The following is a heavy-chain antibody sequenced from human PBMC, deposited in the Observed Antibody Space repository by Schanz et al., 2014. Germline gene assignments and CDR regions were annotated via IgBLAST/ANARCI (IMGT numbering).Heavy chain of an antibody. CDR1: GFIFSNYG. CDR3: ARANYRRKINFDY. J-gene: IGHJ4*02. V-gene: IGHV3-NL1*01. Sequence: QVQLVESGGGVVQPGRSLRLSCAASGFIFSNYGMHWVRQAPGKGLEWVSALSGSGGSTYYADSVKGRFTMSRDNSKNTLYLQMNSLRAEDTAVYYCARANYRRKINFDYWGRGTLVTVSS. CDR2: LSGSGGST. D-gene: IGHD3-10*01.